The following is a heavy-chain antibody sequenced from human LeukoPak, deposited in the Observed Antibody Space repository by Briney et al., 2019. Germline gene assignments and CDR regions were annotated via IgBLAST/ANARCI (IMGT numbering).Heavy chain of an antibody. D-gene: IGHD6-19*01. Sequence: ASVKVSCKASGYTFTSYDINWVRQATGQGLEWMGWMNPNSGNTGYAQKFQGRVTMTRNTSISTAYMELRSLSSDDTAVYYCARDPTNTSGRYAHSDYWGQGTLVTVSS. CDR3: ARDPTNTSGRYAHSDY. CDR1: GYTFTSYD. V-gene: IGHV1-8*01. J-gene: IGHJ4*02. CDR2: MNPNSGNT.